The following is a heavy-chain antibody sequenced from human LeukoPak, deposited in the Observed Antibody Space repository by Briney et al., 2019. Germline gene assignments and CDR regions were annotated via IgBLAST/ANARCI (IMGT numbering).Heavy chain of an antibody. D-gene: IGHD3-3*01. Sequence: SETLSLTCTVSGGSISSGGYYWTWIRQHPGQGLEWIGYIYYSGSTYYNPSLKSRVTISVDTSRNQVSLKLTSVTAADTAVYYCARGLYYTFWSGSYTEDRFFGYWGQGTLVTVSS. V-gene: IGHV4-31*03. CDR2: IYYSGST. J-gene: IGHJ4*02. CDR3: ARGLYYTFWSGSYTEDRFFGY. CDR1: GGSISSGGYY.